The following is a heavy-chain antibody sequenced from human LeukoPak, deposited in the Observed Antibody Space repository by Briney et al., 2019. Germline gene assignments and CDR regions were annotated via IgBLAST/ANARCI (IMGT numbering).Heavy chain of an antibody. CDR2: INPNSGGT. CDR1: GYTFTGYY. CDR3: ARKLGMMGGSFDY. J-gene: IGHJ4*02. Sequence: ASVKVSCKASGYTFTGYYMHWVRRAPGQGLEWMGRINPNSGGTNYAQKFQGRVTMTRDTSISTAYMELSRLRSDDTAVYYCARKLGMMGGSFDYWGQGTLVTVSS. V-gene: IGHV1-2*06. D-gene: IGHD3-16*01.